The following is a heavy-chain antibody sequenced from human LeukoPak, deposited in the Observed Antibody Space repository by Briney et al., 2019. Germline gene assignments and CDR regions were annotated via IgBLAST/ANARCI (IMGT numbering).Heavy chain of an antibody. CDR2: ISAYNGNT. V-gene: IGHV1-18*01. CDR1: GYTFTSYG. D-gene: IGHD5-12*01. CDR3: ASPRGYSGYELDY. Sequence: ASVKVSCKASGYTFTSYGISWVRQAPGQGLEWMGWISAYNGNTNYAQKLQDRVTITRDRSMSTAYMELSSLRSEDTAMYYCASPRGYSGYELDYWGQGTLVTVSS. J-gene: IGHJ4*02.